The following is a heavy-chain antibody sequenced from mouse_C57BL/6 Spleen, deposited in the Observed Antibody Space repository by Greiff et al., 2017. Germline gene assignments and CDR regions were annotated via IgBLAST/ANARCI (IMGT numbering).Heavy chain of an antibody. V-gene: IGHV2-2*01. Sequence: QVQLKQSGPGLVQPSQSLSITCTVSGFSLTSYGVHWVRQSPGKGLEWLGVIWSGGSTDYNAAFISRLSISKDNSKSQVFFKMNSLQADDTAIYYCARGSSHYFDYWGQGTTLTVSS. J-gene: IGHJ2*01. CDR1: GFSLTSYG. D-gene: IGHD1-1*01. CDR2: IWSGGST. CDR3: ARGSSHYFDY.